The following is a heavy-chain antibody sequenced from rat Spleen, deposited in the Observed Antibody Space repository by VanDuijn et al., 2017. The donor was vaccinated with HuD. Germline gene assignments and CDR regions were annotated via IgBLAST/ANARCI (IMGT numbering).Heavy chain of an antibody. D-gene: IGHD1-9*01. V-gene: IGHV5-29*01. CDR1: GFTFNNYG. Sequence: EVQLVESDGGLVQPGKSLKLSCAASGFTFNNYGMAWVRQAPTKGLEWVAAISYDGITTYYRDSVRGRFTISSDNARTTLYLQMDSLRSEDTATYYCARHGYNSYFDYWGQGVMVTVSS. CDR3: ARHGYNSYFDY. J-gene: IGHJ2*01. CDR2: ISYDGITT.